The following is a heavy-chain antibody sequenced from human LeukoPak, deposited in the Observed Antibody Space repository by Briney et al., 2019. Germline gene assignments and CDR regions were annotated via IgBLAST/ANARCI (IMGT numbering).Heavy chain of an antibody. CDR2: MRNDGSNK. CDR3: AKANTGGGSNNLGYFHH. J-gene: IGHJ1*01. CDR1: GFTFSTYG. Sequence: PGGSPRLSCAASGFTFSTYGMHWVRQAPGKGLEWVAFMRNDGSNKYYADSVRGRFTISRDNSKNTLYLQMNSLKAEDTAVYYCAKANTGGGSNNLGYFHHWGQGTLVTVSS. D-gene: IGHD3-16*01. V-gene: IGHV3-30*02.